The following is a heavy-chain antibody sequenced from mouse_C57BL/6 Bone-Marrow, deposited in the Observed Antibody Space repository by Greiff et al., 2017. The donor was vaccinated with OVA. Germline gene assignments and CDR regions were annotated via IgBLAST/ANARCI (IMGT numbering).Heavy chain of an antibody. CDR1: GYTFTSYW. J-gene: IGHJ1*03. V-gene: IGHV1-55*01. CDR2: IYPGSGST. CDR3: ANYRYFDV. Sequence: QVQLQQPGAELVKPGASVKMSCKASGYTFTSYWITWVKQRPGQGLEWIGDIYPGSGSTNYNKKFKSKATLTADTSSSTAYMQLSSLTSEDSAVYYCANYRYFDVWGTGTTVTVSS.